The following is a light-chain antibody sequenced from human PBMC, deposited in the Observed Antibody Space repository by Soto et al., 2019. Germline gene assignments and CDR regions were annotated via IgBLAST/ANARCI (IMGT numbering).Light chain of an antibody. Sequence: EIVIKQSPATLSVSPGETVTLSCTASQSISTYIAWYQQKPGQAPRLLIYGASARATGIPARFTGSGSGTEFTLTISSLQAEDFALYYCQRYNKWPTSITFGQGTRL. CDR3: QRYNKWPTSIT. CDR2: GAS. CDR1: QSISTY. V-gene: IGKV3-15*01. J-gene: IGKJ5*01.